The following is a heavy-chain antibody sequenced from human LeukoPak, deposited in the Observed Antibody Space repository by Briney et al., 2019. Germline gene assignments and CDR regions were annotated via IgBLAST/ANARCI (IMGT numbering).Heavy chain of an antibody. Sequence: GASVKVSCKASGGTFSSYAISWGRQAPGQGLEWMGGIIPIFGTANYAQKFQGRVTITADESTSTAYMGLSSLRSEDTAVYYCARTSREMTTSTGYFDYWGQGTLVTVSS. CDR1: GGTFSSYA. CDR2: IIPIFGTA. J-gene: IGHJ4*02. V-gene: IGHV1-69*13. CDR3: ARTSREMTTSTGYFDY. D-gene: IGHD5-24*01.